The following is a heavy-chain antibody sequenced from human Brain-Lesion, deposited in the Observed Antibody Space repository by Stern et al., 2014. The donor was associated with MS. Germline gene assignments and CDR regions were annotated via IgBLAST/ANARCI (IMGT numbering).Heavy chain of an antibody. CDR3: AKDMMDYFGSGTFGSFDH. V-gene: IGHV3-9*01. D-gene: IGHD3-10*01. J-gene: IGHJ4*02. CDR2: LTWNSGTI. Sequence: EVQLVQSGGGLVQPGRSLRLSCEASGFSFEDHGMHWVRPAPGKGLEWGSGLTWNSGTIAYADSVKGRFTISRDDAKNSLYLHMNGLRAEDTALYYCAKDMMDYFGSGTFGSFDHWGQGTLVTVSS. CDR1: GFSFEDHG.